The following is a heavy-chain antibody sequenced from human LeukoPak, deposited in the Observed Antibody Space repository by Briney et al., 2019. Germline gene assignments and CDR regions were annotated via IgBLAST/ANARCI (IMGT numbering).Heavy chain of an antibody. CDR3: ARLLRNYYYDSSGYYDY. CDR2: IIPIFGTA. V-gene: IGHV1-69*13. Sequence: GASVKVSCKASGGTFSSYAISWVRQAPGQGLEWMGGIIPIFGTANYAQKFQGRVTITADESTSTAYMELSSLRSEDTAVYYCARLLRNYYYDSSGYYDYWGQGTLVTVSS. J-gene: IGHJ4*02. CDR1: GGTFSSYA. D-gene: IGHD3-22*01.